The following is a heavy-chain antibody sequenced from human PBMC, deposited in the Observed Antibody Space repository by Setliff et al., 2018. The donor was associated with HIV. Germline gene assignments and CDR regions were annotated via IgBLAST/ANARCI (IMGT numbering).Heavy chain of an antibody. D-gene: IGHD3-9*01. CDR1: GYTFTSYG. CDR3: ARDPKRYYDILTGYPSYYGMDV. J-gene: IGHJ6*02. CDR2: ISAHNGNT. V-gene: IGHV1-18*01. Sequence: ASVKVSCKASGYTFTSYGISWVRQAPGQGLEWMGWISAHNGNTNYAQKLQGRVTMTTDTSTSTAYMELRSLRSDDTAVYYCARDPKRYYDILTGYPSYYGMDVWGQGTTVTVSS.